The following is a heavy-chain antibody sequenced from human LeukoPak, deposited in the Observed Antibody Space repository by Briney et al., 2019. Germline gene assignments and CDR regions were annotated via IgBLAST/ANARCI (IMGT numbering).Heavy chain of an antibody. CDR2: IIPIFGTA. Sequence: ASVKVSCEASGGTFSSYATSWVRQAPGQGLEWMGGIIPIFGTANYAQKFQGRVTITADESTSTAYMELSSLRSEDTAVYYCARGDGYNSPLGYWGQGTLVTVSS. V-gene: IGHV1-69*13. CDR3: ARGDGYNSPLGY. D-gene: IGHD5-24*01. CDR1: GGTFSSYA. J-gene: IGHJ4*02.